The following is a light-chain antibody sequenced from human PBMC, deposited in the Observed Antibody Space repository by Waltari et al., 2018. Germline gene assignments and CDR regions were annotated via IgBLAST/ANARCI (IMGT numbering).Light chain of an antibody. CDR2: GAS. J-gene: IGKJ2*01. CDR3: QQYNNWPPYT. V-gene: IGKV3-15*01. CDR1: QSVSSN. Sequence: EIMMTQSPATLSLSPGKRATLSCRASQSVSSNLAWYQRKPGQAPRLLIYGASTRATGIPARFTGSGSGTEFTLTISSLQSEDFAVYYCQQYNNWPPYTFGQGTKLEIK.